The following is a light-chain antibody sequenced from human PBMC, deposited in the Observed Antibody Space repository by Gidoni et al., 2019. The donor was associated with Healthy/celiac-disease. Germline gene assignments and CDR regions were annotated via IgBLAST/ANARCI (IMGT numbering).Light chain of an antibody. CDR1: SGHSSYI. CDR3: ETWDSNTRV. Sequence: QPVLTRSSSASASMGSSVKLTCTLSSGHSSYIIAWHKQQTGKAPRYLMKLEGSGSYNKGSGVPDRFSGSSSGADRYLTISNLQSEDEADYYCETWDSNTRVFGTGTKVTVL. V-gene: IGLV4-60*03. J-gene: IGLJ1*01. CDR2: LEGSGSY.